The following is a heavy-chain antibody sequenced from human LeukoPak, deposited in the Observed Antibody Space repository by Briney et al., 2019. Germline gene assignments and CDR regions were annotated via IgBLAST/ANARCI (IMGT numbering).Heavy chain of an antibody. Sequence: SETLSLTCTVSGGSISSYYWSWIRQPPGKGLEWIGYIYYSGSTYYNPSLKSRVTISVDTSKNQFSLKLSSVTAADTAVYYCARAMVYVLNWFDPWGQGTLVTVSS. V-gene: IGHV4-59*08. J-gene: IGHJ5*02. D-gene: IGHD2-8*01. CDR1: GGSISSYY. CDR2: IYYSGST. CDR3: ARAMVYVLNWFDP.